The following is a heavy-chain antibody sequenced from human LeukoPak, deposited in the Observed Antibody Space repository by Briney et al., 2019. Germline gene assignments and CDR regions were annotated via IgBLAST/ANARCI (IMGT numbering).Heavy chain of an antibody. V-gene: IGHV3-53*01. D-gene: IGHD3-22*01. Sequence: GGSLRLSCAASGFTFSSYAMSWVRQAPGKGLEWVSVIYIGGNTSYSDSVKGRFTISRDISENTMYLQMNSLRAEDTAVYYCVRDLYDSSGIERHFDLWGRGALVTVSS. J-gene: IGHJ2*01. CDR2: IYIGGNT. CDR3: VRDLYDSSGIERHFDL. CDR1: GFTFSSYA.